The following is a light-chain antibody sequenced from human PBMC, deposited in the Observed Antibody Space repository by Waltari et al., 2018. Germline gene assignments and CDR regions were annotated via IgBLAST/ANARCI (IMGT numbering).Light chain of an antibody. CDR1: STNVGTYKY. Sequence: QSALTQPRSVSGSPGQSVTVSCTGTSTNVGTYKYISWYQHHPGRAPRLLIFDANKRPSGVPDRFSGSKSDHTASLTISGLRPEDEAYYYCCSSVVSYTVVFGGGTKVTVL. CDR3: CSSVVSYTVV. V-gene: IGLV2-11*01. CDR2: DAN. J-gene: IGLJ2*01.